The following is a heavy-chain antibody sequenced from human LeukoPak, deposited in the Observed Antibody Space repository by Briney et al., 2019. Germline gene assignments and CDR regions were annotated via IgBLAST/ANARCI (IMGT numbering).Heavy chain of an antibody. Sequence: PGGSLRLPCAASGFTFSSYAMSWVRQAPGKGLEWVSAISGSGGSTYYADSVKGRFTISRDNSKNTLYLQMNSLSAEDTAVYYCAKDLGSYVHYWGQGTLVTVSS. CDR1: GFTFSSYA. CDR2: ISGSGGST. J-gene: IGHJ4*02. CDR3: AKDLGSYVHY. D-gene: IGHD1-26*01. V-gene: IGHV3-23*01.